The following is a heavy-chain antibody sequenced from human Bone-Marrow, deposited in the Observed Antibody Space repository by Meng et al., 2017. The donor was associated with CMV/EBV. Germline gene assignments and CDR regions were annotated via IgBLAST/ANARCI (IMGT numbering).Heavy chain of an antibody. CDR2: ISSSSYI. CDR1: GFTFSSYS. J-gene: IGHJ6*02. D-gene: IGHD3-22*01. CDR3: ARDLVVYYYYGMDV. V-gene: IGHV3-21*01. Sequence: GESLKISCAASGFTFSSYSMNWVRQAPGKGLEWVSSISSSSYIYYADSVKGRFTISRDNAKNSLYLQMNSLRAEDTAVYYCARDLVVYYYYGMDVWCQGTTVTVSS.